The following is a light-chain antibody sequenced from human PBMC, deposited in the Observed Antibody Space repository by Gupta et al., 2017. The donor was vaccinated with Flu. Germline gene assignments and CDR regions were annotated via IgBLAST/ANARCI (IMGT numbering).Light chain of an antibody. Sequence: SSELTQDPAVSVAVGQTVRITCQGDSLSNSYASWYQQKPGQAPVLVIYAKNIRPSGIPDRFSGSSSGNTASLTITGAQAEDEADYYCNSRDSTDNHQAVFGGGTKLTVL. CDR1: SLSNSY. J-gene: IGLJ2*01. V-gene: IGLV3-19*01. CDR3: NSRDSTDNHQAV. CDR2: AKN.